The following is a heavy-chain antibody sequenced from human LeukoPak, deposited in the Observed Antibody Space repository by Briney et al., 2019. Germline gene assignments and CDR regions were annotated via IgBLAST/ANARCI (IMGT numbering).Heavy chain of an antibody. J-gene: IGHJ4*02. Sequence: GGSLTLSCAASGFSFSTYAMTWVRRAPGTGLEGVSGISGSGGSPYYADSVKGRFTISRDTSKNTLYLQMNSLRAEDTAVYYCAEAVYDSSGSFDFWGQGTLVTVSS. CDR3: AEAVYDSSGSFDF. V-gene: IGHV3-23*01. CDR1: GFSFSTYA. D-gene: IGHD3-22*01. CDR2: ISGSGGSP.